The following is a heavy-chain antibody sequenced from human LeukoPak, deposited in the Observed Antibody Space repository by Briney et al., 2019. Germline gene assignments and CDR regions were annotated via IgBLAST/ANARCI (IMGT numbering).Heavy chain of an antibody. J-gene: IGHJ4*02. CDR1: GGSISSYY. CDR2: INHSGST. Sequence: SETLSLTCTVSGGSISSYYWSWIRQPPGKGLEWIGEINHSGSTNYNPSLKSRVTISVDTSKNQFSLKLSSVTAADTAVYYCARGLYYYDSSGYYYTPSFDYWGQGTLVTVSS. CDR3: ARGLYYYDSSGYYYTPSFDY. V-gene: IGHV4-34*01. D-gene: IGHD3-22*01.